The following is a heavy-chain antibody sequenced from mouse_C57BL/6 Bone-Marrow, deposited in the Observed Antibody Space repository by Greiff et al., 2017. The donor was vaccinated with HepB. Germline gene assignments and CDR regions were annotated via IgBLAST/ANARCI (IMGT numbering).Heavy chain of an antibody. CDR3: ARLDYGSSYVGWYFDV. CDR2: IDPSDSET. CDR1: GYTFTSYW. D-gene: IGHD1-1*01. V-gene: IGHV1-52*01. J-gene: IGHJ1*03. Sequence: QVQLQQPGAELVRPGSSVKLSCNASGYTFTSYWMHWVKQRPIQGLEWIGNIDPSDSETHYNQKFKDKATLTVDKSSSTAYMQLSSLTSEDSAVYYCARLDYGSSYVGWYFDVWGTGTTVTVSS.